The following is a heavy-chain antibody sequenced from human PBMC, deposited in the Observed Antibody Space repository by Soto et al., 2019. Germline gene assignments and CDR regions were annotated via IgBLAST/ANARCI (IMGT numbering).Heavy chain of an antibody. CDR1: GFSLSTSGVG. CDR3: AHRGMGSGNYYNVFDY. CDR2: IYWDDDK. Sequence: SGPTLVKPTQTLTLTCTFSGFSLSTSGVGVGWIRQPPGKALEWLALIYWDDDKRYSPSLKSRLAITKDTSKNQVVLIMTNMDPVDTATYYCAHRGMGSGNYYNVFDYWGQGTLVTVSS. V-gene: IGHV2-5*02. D-gene: IGHD3-10*01. J-gene: IGHJ4*02.